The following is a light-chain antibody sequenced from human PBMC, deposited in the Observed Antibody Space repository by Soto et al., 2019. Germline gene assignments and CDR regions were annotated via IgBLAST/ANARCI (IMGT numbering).Light chain of an antibody. CDR1: QSVSSN. CDR3: QQYNNWPIT. CDR2: GAS. Sequence: IVMTQSPSTLSVSPGERATLSCRASQSVSSNLAWYQQKPGQAPRLLIYGASDRATGIPDRFSGSGSGTDFTLTISRLEPEDFAVYYCQQYNNWPITFGQGTRLAIK. V-gene: IGKV3D-15*01. J-gene: IGKJ5*01.